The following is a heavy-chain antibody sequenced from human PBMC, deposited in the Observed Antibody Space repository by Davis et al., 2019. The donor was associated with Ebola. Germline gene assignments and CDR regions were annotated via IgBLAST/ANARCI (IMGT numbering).Heavy chain of an antibody. CDR2: ISGGGTSR. J-gene: IGHJ3*02. V-gene: IGHV3-23*01. CDR3: AKEEGATSSSSALDI. D-gene: IGHD1-26*01. CDR1: GFSFSDYG. Sequence: PGGSLRLSCPASGFSFSDYGMTWVRQAPGKGLEWVSLISGGGTSRYYADSVKGRFTIFRDNSKNTLYLQMNSLSADDTAVYYCAKEEGATSSSSALDIWGQGTMVTVSS.